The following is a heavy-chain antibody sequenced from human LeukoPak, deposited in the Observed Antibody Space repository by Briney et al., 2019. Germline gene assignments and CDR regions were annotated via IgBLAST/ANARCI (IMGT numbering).Heavy chain of an antibody. J-gene: IGHJ4*02. D-gene: IGHD1-7*01. Sequence: GESLRLSCAASGFTFSSSLMSWVRQAPGKGLEWVANIKPDGSAGYYVGSAEGRFIVSRDNANNYLYLHMGSLRAEDTAFYYCARAPSFGTVDYWGQGTLVTVSS. CDR1: GFTFSSSL. CDR2: IKPDGSAG. CDR3: ARAPSFGTVDY. V-gene: IGHV3-7*01.